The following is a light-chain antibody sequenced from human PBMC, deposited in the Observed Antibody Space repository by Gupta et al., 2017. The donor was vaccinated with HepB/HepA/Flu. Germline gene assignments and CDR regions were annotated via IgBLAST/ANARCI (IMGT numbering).Light chain of an antibody. CDR1: SSNIGRNA. CDR3: SAWYDSLNGVL. V-gene: IGLV1-44*01. Sequence: SVLTQPPSASGTAGQRVPLSCSGSSSNIGRNAVTRYQHLPGTAPNFLIYSDKVRASGVVDRCSGSKSCTSASLAISGLQSEDEADYYCSAWYDSLNGVLFGGGTKVTVL. CDR2: SDK. J-gene: IGLJ2*01.